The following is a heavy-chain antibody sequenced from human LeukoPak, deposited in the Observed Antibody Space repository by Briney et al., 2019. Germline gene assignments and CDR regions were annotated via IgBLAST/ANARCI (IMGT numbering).Heavy chain of an antibody. CDR3: ATLEIGDYYFDY. J-gene: IGHJ4*02. D-gene: IGHD2-21*01. Sequence: SETLSLTCTVSGGSISSRTDYWGWVRQPPGKGLEWIGSIYYSGSTYYNPSLKSRVTISVDTSKNHFSLRLSSVTAADTAVYYCATLEIGDYYFDYWGQGTLVTVSS. CDR1: GGSISSRTDY. CDR2: IYYSGST. V-gene: IGHV4-39*01.